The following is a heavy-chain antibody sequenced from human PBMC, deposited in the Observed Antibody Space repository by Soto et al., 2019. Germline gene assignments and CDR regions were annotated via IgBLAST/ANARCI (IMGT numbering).Heavy chain of an antibody. Sequence: EVQLVESGGGLIQPGGSLRLSCAGSGFTVSSYYMSWVRQAPGKGLEWVSVIYSGGSTYYADSVKGRFTISRDNSKNTLDLQINSLRAESTAVYYCANSGGSGWFADAFDVWGQGTMVTFSS. V-gene: IGHV3-53*01. CDR2: IYSGGST. D-gene: IGHD6-19*01. CDR3: ANSGGSGWFADAFDV. CDR1: GFTVSSYY. J-gene: IGHJ3*01.